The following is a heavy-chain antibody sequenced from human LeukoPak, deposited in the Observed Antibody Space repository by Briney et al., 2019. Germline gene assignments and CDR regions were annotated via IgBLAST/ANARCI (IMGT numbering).Heavy chain of an antibody. CDR2: ISSNGGST. J-gene: IGHJ3*02. CDR1: GFTFSSYA. V-gene: IGHV3-64D*06. CDR3: AKMRSNAFDI. Sequence: GGSLRLSCAASGFTFSSYAMHWVRQAPGKGLEYVSAISSNGGSTYYADSVKGRFTISRDNSKNTLYLQMNSLRAEDTAVYYCAKMRSNAFDIWGQGTMVTVSS.